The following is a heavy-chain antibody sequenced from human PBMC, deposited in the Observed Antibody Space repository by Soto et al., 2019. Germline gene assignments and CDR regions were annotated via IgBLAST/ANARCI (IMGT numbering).Heavy chain of an antibody. J-gene: IGHJ5*02. CDR2: IVPLFGTT. CDR1: GGNFTSYA. Sequence: QVQLVQSGAEVKKPGSSVKVSCKASGGNFTSYAISWVRQAPGQGLEFMGGIVPLFGTTNYAHKFRGRVTVTADESTSTVYMEMSSLRSEDTAVYYFAKEYGRSWYNWFDPWGQGTLVTVST. V-gene: IGHV1-69*01. CDR3: AKEYGRSWYNWFDP. D-gene: IGHD6-13*01.